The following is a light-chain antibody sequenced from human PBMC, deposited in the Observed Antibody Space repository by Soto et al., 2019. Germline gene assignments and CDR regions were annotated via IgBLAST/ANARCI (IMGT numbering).Light chain of an antibody. CDR1: SSDVGGYNY. CDR3: SSYTSSSTVV. V-gene: IGLV2-14*01. J-gene: IGLJ2*01. Sequence: GASSDVGGYNYVSWYQQHPGKAPKLMIYEVTNRPSGVSNRFSGSKSGNTASLTISGLQAEDETHYYCSSYTSSSTVVFGGGTKVTVL. CDR2: EVT.